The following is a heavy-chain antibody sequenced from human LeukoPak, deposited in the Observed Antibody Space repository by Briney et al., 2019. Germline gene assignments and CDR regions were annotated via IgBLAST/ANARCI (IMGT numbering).Heavy chain of an antibody. CDR1: GFTFSSYG. Sequence: PGRSLRLSCAASGFTFSSYGMHWVRQAPGKGLEWVAVIWYDGSNKYYADSVKGRFTISRDNSKNTLYLQMNSLRAGDTAVYYCAKDRTYDYVWGSYLIDYWGQGTLVTVSS. V-gene: IGHV3-33*06. J-gene: IGHJ4*02. D-gene: IGHD3-16*01. CDR2: IWYDGSNK. CDR3: AKDRTYDYVWGSYLIDY.